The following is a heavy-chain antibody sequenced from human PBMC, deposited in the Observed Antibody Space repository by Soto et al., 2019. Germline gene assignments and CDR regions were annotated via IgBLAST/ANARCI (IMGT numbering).Heavy chain of an antibody. J-gene: IGHJ4*02. V-gene: IGHV3-53*01. CDR2: IYTGGTT. CDR3: HGYGY. CDR1: EFTYSSTNY. D-gene: IGHD5-12*01. Sequence: GWPQSPTGVFSEFTYSSTNYMSGVRQAPGKGLEWVSVIYTGGTTYYADSVKGRFTISRDNSKNKLYLQMNSLKAEDTAVYYCHGYGYWGQGTLVTSPQ.